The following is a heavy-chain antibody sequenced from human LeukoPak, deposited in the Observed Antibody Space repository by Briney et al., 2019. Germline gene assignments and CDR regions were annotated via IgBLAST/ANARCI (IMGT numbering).Heavy chain of an antibody. CDR2: FSSGGRT. CDR1: GFTVSTYS. Sequence: PGGPLRLSCAASGFTVSTYSMSWVRQAPGKGLEWVATFSSGGRTSYADSVKGRFTISRDTSQNTVYLQMNSLRDEDTALYYCASILYGWGQGTLVTVSS. V-gene: IGHV3-53*01. J-gene: IGHJ4*02. D-gene: IGHD2/OR15-2a*01. CDR3: ASILYG.